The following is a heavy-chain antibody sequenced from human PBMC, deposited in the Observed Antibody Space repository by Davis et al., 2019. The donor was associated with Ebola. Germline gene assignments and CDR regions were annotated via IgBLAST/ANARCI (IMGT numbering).Heavy chain of an antibody. CDR2: FYYSGST. D-gene: IGHD3-10*01. V-gene: IGHV4-39*07. J-gene: IGHJ2*01. CDR1: GGSISSSSYY. CDR3: ARPVLSPSMVRGVMNPNWYFDL. Sequence: PSETLSLTCTVSGGSISSSSYYWGWIRQPPGKGLEWIGSFYYSGSTYYNPSLKSRVTISVDTSKNQFSLKLSSVTAADTAVYYCARPVLSPSMVRGVMNPNWYFDLWGRGTLVTVSS.